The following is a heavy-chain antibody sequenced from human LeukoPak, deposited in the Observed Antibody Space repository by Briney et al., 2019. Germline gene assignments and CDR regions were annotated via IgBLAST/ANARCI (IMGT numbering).Heavy chain of an antibody. V-gene: IGHV3-7*01. D-gene: IGHD7-27*01. Sequence: GGSPRLSCAASGFTLSSYWMSWVRQAPGKGLEWVANIKQDGSEKYYVDSVKGRFTISRDNAKNSLSLQMNSLRAEDTAVYYCARDPNWETYWGQGTLVTVSS. CDR3: ARDPNWETY. CDR2: IKQDGSEK. J-gene: IGHJ4*02. CDR1: GFTLSSYW.